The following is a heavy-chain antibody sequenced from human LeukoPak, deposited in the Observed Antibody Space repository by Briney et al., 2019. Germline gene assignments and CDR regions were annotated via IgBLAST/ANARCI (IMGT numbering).Heavy chain of an antibody. CDR1: GFTFSDYY. D-gene: IGHD2-15*01. J-gene: IGHJ4*02. CDR3: ARVDCSGGSCYSLSLDY. Sequence: PGGSLRLSCAASGFTFSDYYMSWIRQAPGKGLEWVSYIGSSGSTIYYADSVKGRFTISRDNAKNSLYLQMNSLRAEDTAVYYCARVDCSGGSCYSLSLDYWGQGTLVTVSS. CDR2: IGSSGSTI. V-gene: IGHV3-11*04.